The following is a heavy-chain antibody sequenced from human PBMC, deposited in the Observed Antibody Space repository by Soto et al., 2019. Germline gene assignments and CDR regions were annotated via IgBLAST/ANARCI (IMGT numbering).Heavy chain of an antibody. Sequence: QVQLVESGGDVVQPGRSLRLSCAASGFTFSSYGMHWVRQAPGKGLEWVASIAYYGSNKYYGDSVEGRFTISRDTSNNTLYLQMNGLRPEDTAVYYCAKVVWHGSGSATFYYWGQGTLVTVSS. J-gene: IGHJ4*02. CDR1: GFTFSSYG. D-gene: IGHD3-10*01. CDR3: AKVVWHGSGSATFYY. V-gene: IGHV3-30*18. CDR2: IAYYGSNK.